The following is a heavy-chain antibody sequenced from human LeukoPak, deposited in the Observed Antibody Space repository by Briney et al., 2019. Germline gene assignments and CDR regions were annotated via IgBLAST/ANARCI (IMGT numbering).Heavy chain of an antibody. D-gene: IGHD3-10*01. V-gene: IGHV1-2*02. CDR1: GYTFTGYY. CDR2: INPNSGGT. Sequence: ASVKVSCKASGYTFTGYYMHWVRQAPGQGLEWMGWINPNSGGTKYAQKFQGRVTMTRDTSTSTAYLELRSLRSDDTAVYYCARDAYGSGKGYFDYWGQGTLVTISS. J-gene: IGHJ4*02. CDR3: ARDAYGSGKGYFDY.